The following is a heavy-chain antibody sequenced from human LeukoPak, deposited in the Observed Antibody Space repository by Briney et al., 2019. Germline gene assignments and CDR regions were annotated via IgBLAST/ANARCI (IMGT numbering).Heavy chain of an antibody. CDR2: ISGSGGST. D-gene: IGHD3-22*01. CDR3: ATMPYYYDSSGYYEHDY. CDR1: GFTFTSYA. V-gene: IGHV3-23*01. J-gene: IGHJ4*02. Sequence: SGGSLRLSCAASGFTFTSYAMSWVRQAPGKGLEWVSAISGSGGSTYYADSVKGRFTISRDNSKNTLYLQMNSLRAEDTAVYYCATMPYYYDSSGYYEHDYWGQGTLVTVSS.